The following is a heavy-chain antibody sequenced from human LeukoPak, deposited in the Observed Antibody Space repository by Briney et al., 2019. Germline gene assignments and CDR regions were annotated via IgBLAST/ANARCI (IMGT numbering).Heavy chain of an antibody. V-gene: IGHV4-59*01. CDR3: ARVPRSLSSTGWADY. CDR2: IYYCGST. D-gene: IGHD2-8*02. CDR1: GGSISNTN. J-gene: IGHJ4*01. Sequence: FGTLSLNCGVSGGSISNTNCTWIQHPPKNSMESPKYIYYCGSTNYTPSLNSRFTISIDTSKNQFSLRLSSVTTADTAVYYCARVPRSLSSTGWADYGDHGVLVTVSS.